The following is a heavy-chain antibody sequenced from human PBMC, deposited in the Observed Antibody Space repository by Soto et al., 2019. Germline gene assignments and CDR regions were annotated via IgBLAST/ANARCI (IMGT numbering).Heavy chain of an antibody. J-gene: IGHJ3*02. CDR1: GFTFSTYA. CDR3: XXXXXXXXXXXXWDAFDM. CDR2: MSDTGGGT. Sequence: EVQLVESGGGLVQPGGSQRLSCAASGFTFSTYAMSWVRRAPGKGLEWVSVMSDTGGGTYDADSVKGRFTISRDNSKNXLYXXXXXXXXXXXXXXXXXXXXXXXXXXXXWDAFDMWGQGTMVTVSS. V-gene: IGHV3-23*04.